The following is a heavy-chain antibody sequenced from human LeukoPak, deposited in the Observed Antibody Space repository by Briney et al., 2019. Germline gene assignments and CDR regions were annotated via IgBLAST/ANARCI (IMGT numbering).Heavy chain of an antibody. CDR2: INPNRGGT. CDR3: VGWYYDSSGYYSDY. V-gene: IGHV1-2*02. J-gene: IGHJ4*02. D-gene: IGHD3-22*01. Sequence: GASVKVSCKASGYTFTRYYMHWLRQAPAQGREWMGWINPNRGGTNYAQKFQGRVTMTRDTSISTVYMELSRLRSDDTAVYYCVGWYYDSSGYYSDYWGQGTLVTVSS. CDR1: GYTFTRYY.